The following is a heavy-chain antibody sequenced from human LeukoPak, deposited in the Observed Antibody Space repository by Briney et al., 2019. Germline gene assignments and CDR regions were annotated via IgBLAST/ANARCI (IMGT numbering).Heavy chain of an antibody. Sequence: SETLSLTCTVSGGSISSSGYYWGWIRQPPGKGLEWIGRVDYTGITSHSPSLKSRVTISVDTSKNQFSLKVSSVTAADTAVYYCARRPLNGSGSYPYYFDYWGQGTLVTVSS. D-gene: IGHD3-10*01. CDR2: VDYTGIT. V-gene: IGHV4-39*01. J-gene: IGHJ4*02. CDR1: GGSISSSGYY. CDR3: ARRPLNGSGSYPYYFDY.